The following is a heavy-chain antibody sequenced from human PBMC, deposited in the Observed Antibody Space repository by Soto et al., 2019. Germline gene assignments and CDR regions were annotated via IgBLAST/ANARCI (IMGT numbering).Heavy chain of an antibody. CDR3: ARTGRSGLRWLDFFDP. CDR1: GFTFTNYW. CDR2: IYPPDSDT. Sequence: LGESLKISCETSGFTFTNYWIVWVRQVPGKGLEWMGLIYPPDSDTRYNPSFQGQVTISADTSTNTAYLHWSSLSASDSATYFCARTGRSGLRWLDFFDPWGQGTLVTVSS. J-gene: IGHJ5*02. D-gene: IGHD4-17*01. V-gene: IGHV5-51*01.